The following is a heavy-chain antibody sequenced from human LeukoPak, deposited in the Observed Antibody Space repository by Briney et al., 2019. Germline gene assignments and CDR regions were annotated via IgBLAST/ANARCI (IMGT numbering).Heavy chain of an antibody. CDR3: ARLGPTYYFDY. D-gene: IGHD1-26*01. CDR2: IYHSGST. V-gene: IGHV4-30-2*01. J-gene: IGHJ4*02. Sequence: SETLSLTCAVSGGSISSGRYTWSWVRQPPGKGLEWIGYIYHSGSTYYNPSLKSRVTISLDRSKNQFSLKLSSVTAADTAVYYCARLGPTYYFDYWGQGTLVTVSS. CDR1: GGSISSGRYT.